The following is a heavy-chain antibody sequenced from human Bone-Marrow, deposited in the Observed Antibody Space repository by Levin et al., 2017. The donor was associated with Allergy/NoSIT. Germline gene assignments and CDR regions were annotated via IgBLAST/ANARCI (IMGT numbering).Heavy chain of an antibody. CDR1: GGSISSGGYY. D-gene: IGHD6-6*01. CDR2: IYYSGST. CDR3: ARVRRGAARYYYDYYMDV. Sequence: PSQTLSLTCTVSGGSISSGGYYWSWIRQHPGKGLEWIGYIYYSGSTYYNPSLKSRVTISVDTSKNQFSLKLSSVTAADTAVYYCARVRRGAARYYYDYYMDVWGKGTTVTVSS. V-gene: IGHV4-31*03. J-gene: IGHJ6*03.